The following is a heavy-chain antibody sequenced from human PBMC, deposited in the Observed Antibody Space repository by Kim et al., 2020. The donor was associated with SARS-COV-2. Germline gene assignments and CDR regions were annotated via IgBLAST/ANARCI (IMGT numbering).Heavy chain of an antibody. V-gene: IGHV3-7*03. D-gene: IGHD3-22*01. Sequence: GGSLRLSCAASGFTFSSYWMSWVRQAPGKGLEWVANIKQDGSEKYYVDSVKGRFTISRDNAKNSLYLQMNSLRAEDTAVYYCARVAYDSSGYYFSIFDYCGQGTLVTVSS. CDR3: ARVAYDSSGYYFSIFDY. CDR1: GFTFSSYW. J-gene: IGHJ4*02. CDR2: IKQDGSEK.